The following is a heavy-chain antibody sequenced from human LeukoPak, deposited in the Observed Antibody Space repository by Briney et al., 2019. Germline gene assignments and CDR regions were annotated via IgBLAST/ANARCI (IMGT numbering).Heavy chain of an antibody. CDR2: INPNSGGT. V-gene: IGHV1-2*02. CDR3: ARAVADIVVVVAASRHYYYYYMDV. CDR1: GYTFTGYY. J-gene: IGHJ6*03. D-gene: IGHD2-15*01. Sequence: ASVEVPCKASGYTFTGYYMHWVRQAPGQGLEWMGWINPNSGGTNYAQKFQGRVTMTRDTSISTAYMELSRLRSDDTAVYYCARAVADIVVVVAASRHYYYYYMDVWGKGTTVTVSS.